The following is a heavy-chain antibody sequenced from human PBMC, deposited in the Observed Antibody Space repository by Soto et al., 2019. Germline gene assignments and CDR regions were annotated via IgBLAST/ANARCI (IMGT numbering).Heavy chain of an antibody. CDR2: IYYSGST. CDR1: GGSISSGDYY. Sequence: SETLSLTCTVSGGSISSGDYYWSWIRQPPGKGLEWIGYIYYSGSTNYNPSLKSRVTISVDTSKNQFSLKLASVTAADTAVYYCARDKITGLLDYWGQGTLVTVSS. V-gene: IGHV4-30-4*01. J-gene: IGHJ4*02. CDR3: ARDKITGLLDY. D-gene: IGHD2-8*02.